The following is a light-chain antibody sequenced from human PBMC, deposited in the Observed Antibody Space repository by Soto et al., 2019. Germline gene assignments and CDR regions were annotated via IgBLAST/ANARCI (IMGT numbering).Light chain of an antibody. CDR1: SSDVGAYKH. CDR3: TSYTSSSRYI. J-gene: IGLJ1*01. Sequence: VLTQPASVSGSPGQSITISCTGTSSDVGAYKHVSWYQHHPGKAPKLIIYDVSHWSSGASHRFSGSKSGNTASLTISGLQAEDEADYYCTSYTSSSRYIFGTGTKVTVL. V-gene: IGLV2-14*03. CDR2: DVS.